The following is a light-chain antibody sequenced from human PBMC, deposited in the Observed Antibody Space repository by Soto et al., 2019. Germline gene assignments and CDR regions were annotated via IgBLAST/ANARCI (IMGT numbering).Light chain of an antibody. CDR3: LQHNSYPGT. V-gene: IGKV1-17*03. CDR2: AAS. Sequence: DIQMTQSPSAMSASVGDRVTITCRASQGISNYLAWFQQKPGKVTKRLIYAASSLQSGVPSRFSGSGSGTEFALTISSLQPEDFSAYYCLQHNSYPGTFGQGPKVESK. CDR1: QGISNY. J-gene: IGKJ1*01.